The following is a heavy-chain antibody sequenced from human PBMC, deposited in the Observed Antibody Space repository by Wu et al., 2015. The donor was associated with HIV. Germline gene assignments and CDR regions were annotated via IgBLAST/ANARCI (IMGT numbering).Heavy chain of an antibody. CDR3: ARLLSKSRYYDITWGRALDI. J-gene: IGHJ3*02. D-gene: IGHD3-9*01. CDR2: ISVYNGDT. V-gene: IGHV1-18*01. Sequence: QVQLVQSGAEVKKPGASVKVSCKASGYTFTSYGITWVRQAPGQGLEWMGWISVYNGDTKYAQKVQGRVTMTTDTSTSTAYMDLRSLRSDDTAVYYCARLLSKSRYYDITWGRALDIWAKGQWSPSLQ. CDR1: GYTFTSYG.